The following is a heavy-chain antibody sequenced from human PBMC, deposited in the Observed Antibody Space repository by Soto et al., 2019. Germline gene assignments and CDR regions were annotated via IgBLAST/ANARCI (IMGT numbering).Heavy chain of an antibody. D-gene: IGHD3-3*01. CDR3: ARDPWYDFWSGPSPKRPEIYYYYYGMDV. CDR2: IIPIFGTA. CDR1: GGTFSSHA. V-gene: IGHV1-69*13. Sequence: GASVKVSCQASGGTFSSHAISWVRQAPGQRLERKRGIIPIFGTANYAQKFQGRVTITADESTSTAYMELSSLRSEDTAVYYCARDPWYDFWSGPSPKRPEIYYYYYGMDVWGQGTTVTVSS. J-gene: IGHJ6*02.